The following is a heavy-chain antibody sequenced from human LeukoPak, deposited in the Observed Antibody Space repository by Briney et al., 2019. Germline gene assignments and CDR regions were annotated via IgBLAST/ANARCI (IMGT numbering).Heavy chain of an antibody. CDR3: AGGYYDFWSGYSTLFDY. Sequence: GGSLRLSCAASVFTFSSYSMNWVRQAPGKGLEWVSSISSSSSYIYYADSVKGRFTISRDNAKNSLYLQMNSLRAEDTAVYYCAGGYYDFWSGYSTLFDYWGQGTLVTVSS. V-gene: IGHV3-21*01. CDR1: VFTFSSYS. CDR2: ISSSSSYI. J-gene: IGHJ4*02. D-gene: IGHD3-3*01.